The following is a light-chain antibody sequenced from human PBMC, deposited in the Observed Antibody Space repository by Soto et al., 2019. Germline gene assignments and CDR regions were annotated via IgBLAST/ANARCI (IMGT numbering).Light chain of an antibody. V-gene: IGLV1-40*01. CDR3: QSYDSSLSGSV. J-gene: IGLJ2*01. CDR1: SSNIGAGYD. CDR2: RNS. Sequence: QAVVTQPPSVSGAPGQRVTISCTGSSSNIGAGYDVHWYQQLPGTAPKLLIYRNSNRPSGVPDRFSGSKSGTSASLAITGLQADDEADYYCQSYDSSLSGSVFGGGTKLTVL.